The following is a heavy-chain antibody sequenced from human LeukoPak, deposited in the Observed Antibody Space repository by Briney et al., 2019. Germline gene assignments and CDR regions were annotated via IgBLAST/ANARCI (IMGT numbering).Heavy chain of an antibody. V-gene: IGHV3-53*01. Sequence: PGGSLRLSCAASGFTVSSNYMSWVRQAPGKGLEWVSVIYSGGSTYYADSVKGRFTISRDNSKNTLYLQMNSLRAEDTAVYYCARDGSSLVLRYFDWLLYGMDVWGQGTTVTVSS. CDR1: GFTVSSNY. D-gene: IGHD3-9*01. J-gene: IGHJ6*02. CDR2: IYSGGST. CDR3: ARDGSSLVLRYFDWLLYGMDV.